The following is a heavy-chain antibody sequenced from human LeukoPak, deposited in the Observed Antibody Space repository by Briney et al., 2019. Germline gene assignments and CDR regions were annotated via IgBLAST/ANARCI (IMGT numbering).Heavy chain of an antibody. CDR3: ANEVDAFDI. V-gene: IGHV3-43*01. Sequence: GGSLRLSCAASGFTFDDYTMHWVRQAPGKGLEWVSLISWDGGSTYYADSVKGRFTISRDNSKNSLYLQMNSLRTEDTALYYCANEVDAFDIWGQGTMVTVSS. CDR2: ISWDGGST. J-gene: IGHJ3*02. D-gene: IGHD2-15*01. CDR1: GFTFDDYT.